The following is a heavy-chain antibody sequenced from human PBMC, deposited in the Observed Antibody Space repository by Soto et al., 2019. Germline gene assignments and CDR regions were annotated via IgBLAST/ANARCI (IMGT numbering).Heavy chain of an antibody. J-gene: IGHJ4*02. D-gene: IGHD3-3*02. CDR1: DGSVNRRNHY. CDR2: TYYIGNT. Sequence: QVQLQVSGPGLVKPSETLSLTCTVSDGSVNRRNHYWSWIRQPPGKGLEWIGYTYYIGNTNYNPPTISRDTTLVPTYKNEYYVEVTWVTAAGTAFYCGAWEEKHLARSVGDFDYWGQGILVTVSS. CDR3: AWEEKHLARSVGDFDY. V-gene: IGHV4-61*01.